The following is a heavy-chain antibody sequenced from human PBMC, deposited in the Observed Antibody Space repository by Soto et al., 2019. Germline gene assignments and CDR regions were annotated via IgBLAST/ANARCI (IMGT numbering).Heavy chain of an antibody. Sequence: GGSLRLSCAASGFTVSSHYMSWVRQAPGKGLEWVSVIYSGGSTYYADSVKGRFTISRHNSKNTLYLQMNSLRAEDTAVYYCARSLNVLRFLEWLSDPYYYMDVWGKGTTVTVSS. CDR3: ARSLNVLRFLEWLSDPYYYMDV. CDR2: IYSGGST. CDR1: GFTVSSHY. V-gene: IGHV3-53*04. J-gene: IGHJ6*03. D-gene: IGHD3-3*01.